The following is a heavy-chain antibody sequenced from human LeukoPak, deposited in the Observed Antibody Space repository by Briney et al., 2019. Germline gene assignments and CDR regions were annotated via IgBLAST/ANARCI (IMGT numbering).Heavy chain of an antibody. CDR1: GFTFSGYE. V-gene: IGHV3-48*03. Sequence: GGSLRLSCEASGFTFSGYEMNWFRQAPGKGRGGVSYITSSGSSIYYADSVKGRLTISRDNAKNTLYLQMNSLRAEDTAVYYCARVFATGPSFDYWGQGTLVTVSS. D-gene: IGHD3-9*01. CDR3: ARVFATGPSFDY. CDR2: ITSSGSSI. J-gene: IGHJ4*02.